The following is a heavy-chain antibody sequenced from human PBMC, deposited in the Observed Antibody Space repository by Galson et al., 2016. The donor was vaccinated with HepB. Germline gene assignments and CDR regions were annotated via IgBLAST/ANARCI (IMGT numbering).Heavy chain of an antibody. CDR2: ISGSSEAI. D-gene: IGHD1-26*01. V-gene: IGHV3-23*01. Sequence: APGKGLEWVSGISGSSEAIYYADSVKSRFTISRDNSKNALYLQMNSLRAEDTAVYYCATRLRAPANWGQGAQVTVSS. J-gene: IGHJ4*02. CDR3: ATRLRAPAN.